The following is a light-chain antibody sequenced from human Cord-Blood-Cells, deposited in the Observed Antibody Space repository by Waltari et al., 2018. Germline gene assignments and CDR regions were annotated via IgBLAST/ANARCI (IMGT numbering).Light chain of an antibody. CDR2: EVS. Sequence: QSALTQPASVSGSPEQSITISCTGTSSDVGGYKYVSWYQQPPGKAPKLMIYEVSNRPSGVSNRFSGSKSGNTASLTISGLQAEDEADYYCSSYTSSSTYVFGTGTKVTVL. J-gene: IGLJ1*01. V-gene: IGLV2-14*01. CDR3: SSYTSSSTYV. CDR1: SSDVGGYKY.